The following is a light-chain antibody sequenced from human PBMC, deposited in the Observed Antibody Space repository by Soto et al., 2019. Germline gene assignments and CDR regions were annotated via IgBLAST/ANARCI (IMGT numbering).Light chain of an antibody. J-gene: IGLJ2*01. Sequence: QSALTQPASVSGSPGQSITIPCTGTSTDVGGYNYVSWYQQHPGKAPKLLIYEVSNRPSGVSDRFSGSKSGNTASLTISGLQGEGGAEYYCSSYTSSSTWVFGGGTKLTVL. V-gene: IGLV2-14*01. CDR1: STDVGGYNY. CDR3: SSYTSSSTWV. CDR2: EVS.